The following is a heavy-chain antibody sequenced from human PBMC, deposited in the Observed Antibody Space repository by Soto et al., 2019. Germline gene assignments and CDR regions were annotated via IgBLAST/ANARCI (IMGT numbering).Heavy chain of an antibody. CDR1: GGSISSYY. D-gene: IGHD2-21*02. CDR3: AREGLYCGGDCYHFEI. CDR2: IYYSGST. Sequence: LSLTCTVSGGSISSYYWSWIRQPPGKGLEWIGYIYYSGSTNYNPSLKSRVTIPVDTSKNQFSLKLSSVTAADTAVYYCAREGLYCGGDCYHFEIWGQGTMVTVSS. V-gene: IGHV4-59*01. J-gene: IGHJ3*02.